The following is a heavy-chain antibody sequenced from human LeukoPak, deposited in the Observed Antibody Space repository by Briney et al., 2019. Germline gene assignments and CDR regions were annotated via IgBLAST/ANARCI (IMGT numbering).Heavy chain of an antibody. CDR1: GFTFSSYP. D-gene: IGHD6-19*01. Sequence: LPGGSLRLSCATSGFTFSSYPMSWLRQGPGKGLEWVSSLSGSDRTTYYADSVKGRFTISRDNSKNTLYLQMSSLRGEDTAVYYCAKVSSGWSLDYWGQGTLVTVSS. CDR3: AKVSSGWSLDY. V-gene: IGHV3-23*01. CDR2: LSGSDRTT. J-gene: IGHJ4*02.